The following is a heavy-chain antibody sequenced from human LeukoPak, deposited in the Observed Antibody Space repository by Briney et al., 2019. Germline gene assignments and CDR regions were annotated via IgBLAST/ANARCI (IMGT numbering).Heavy chain of an antibody. D-gene: IGHD5-18*01. CDR3: AASRSGYSYGFFDY. CDR1: GYSISSGYY. Sequence: SETLSLTCTVSGYSISSGYYWGWIRQPPGKGLEWIGSIYHSGSTYYNPSLKSRVTISVDTSKNQFSLKLSSVTAADTAVYYCAASRSGYSYGFFDYWGQGTLVTVSS. J-gene: IGHJ4*02. CDR2: IYHSGST. V-gene: IGHV4-38-2*02.